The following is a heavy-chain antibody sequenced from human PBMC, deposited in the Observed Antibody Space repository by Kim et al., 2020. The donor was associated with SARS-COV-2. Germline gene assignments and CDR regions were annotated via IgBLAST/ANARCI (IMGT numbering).Heavy chain of an antibody. J-gene: IGHJ4*02. CDR1: GYTFTTFA. CDR3: AREAVAGSFDY. V-gene: IGHV1-3*01. D-gene: IGHD6-19*01. Sequence: ASVKVSCKASGYTFTTFALYWVRRAPGQRLEWMGWANGGNGNTRYSQKFQGRVSITRDTSATTAYLEVSDLISEDTAVYYCAREAVAGSFDYWGQGSLVTVSS. CDR2: ANGGNGNT.